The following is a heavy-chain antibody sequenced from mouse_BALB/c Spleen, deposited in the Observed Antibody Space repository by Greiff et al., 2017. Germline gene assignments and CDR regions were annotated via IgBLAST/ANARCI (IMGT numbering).Heavy chain of an antibody. CDR1: GYTFTSYV. CDR3: ARFYYGYETGDYYAMDY. Sequence: VQLQQSGPELVKPGASVKMSCKASGYTFTSYVMHWVKQKPGQGLEWIGYINPYNDGTKYNEKFKGKATLTSDKSSSTAYMELSSLTSEDTAVYYCARFYYGYETGDYYAMDYWGQGTSVTVSS. CDR2: INPYNDGT. D-gene: IGHD2-2*01. V-gene: IGHV1-14*01. J-gene: IGHJ4*01.